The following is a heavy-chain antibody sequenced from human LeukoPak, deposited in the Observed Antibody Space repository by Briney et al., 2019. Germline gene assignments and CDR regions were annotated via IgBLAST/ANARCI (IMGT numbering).Heavy chain of an antibody. Sequence: GGSLRLSRAASGFTVSSNYMSWVRQAPGKGLEWVSVIYSGGSTYYADSVKGRFTISRDNSKNTLYLQMNSLRAEDTAVYYCARDAPGYDFWSGYYISLRYYYYYGMDVWGQGTTVTVSS. V-gene: IGHV3-53*01. D-gene: IGHD3-3*01. CDR1: GFTVSSNY. CDR3: ARDAPGYDFWSGYYISLRYYYYYGMDV. CDR2: IYSGGST. J-gene: IGHJ6*02.